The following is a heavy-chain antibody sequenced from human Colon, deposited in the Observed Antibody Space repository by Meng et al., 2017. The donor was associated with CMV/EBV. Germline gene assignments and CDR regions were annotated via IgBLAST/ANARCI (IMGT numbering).Heavy chain of an antibody. CDR2: ISSGSSDI. J-gene: IGHJ4*02. Sequence: GGSLRLSCAASGFTFSAHGMHWVRQAPGKGLEWVSSISSGSSDIYYADSVRGRFTISRDNAKNSLYLQMNSLRAEDTAVYYCASYTWTQLCIWGQGTLVTVSS. CDR1: GFTFSAHG. V-gene: IGHV3-21*01. CDR3: ASYTWTQLCI. D-gene: IGHD5-18*01.